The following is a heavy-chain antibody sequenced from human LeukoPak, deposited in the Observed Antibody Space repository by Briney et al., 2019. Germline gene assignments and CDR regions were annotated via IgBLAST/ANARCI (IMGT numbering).Heavy chain of an antibody. CDR3: ARGQEYLWLHKDY. V-gene: IGHV3-21*01. CDR2: IGGSGSYI. D-gene: IGHD5-18*01. J-gene: IGHJ4*02. CDR1: GFTFSSYN. Sequence: GGSLRLSCAASGFTFSSYNMNWVRQAPRKGLEWVSYIGGSGSYIFYADSVKGRFTISRDNAKNSLYLQMNSLRAEDTAVYYCARGQEYLWLHKDYWGQGTLVTVSS.